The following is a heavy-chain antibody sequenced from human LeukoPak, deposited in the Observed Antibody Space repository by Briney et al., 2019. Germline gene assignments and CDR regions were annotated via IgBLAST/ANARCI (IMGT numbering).Heavy chain of an antibody. CDR3: ARASSWSLDAFDI. V-gene: IGHV5-51*03. CDR1: GYSFTSYW. J-gene: IGHJ3*02. Sequence: GESLKISCKGSGYSFTSYWIGWVRQMPGKGLEWMGIIYPGDSDTRYSPSFQGQVTISADKSISTAYLQRSSLKASDTAMYYCARASSWSLDAFDIWGQGTMVTVSS. CDR2: IYPGDSDT. D-gene: IGHD6-13*01.